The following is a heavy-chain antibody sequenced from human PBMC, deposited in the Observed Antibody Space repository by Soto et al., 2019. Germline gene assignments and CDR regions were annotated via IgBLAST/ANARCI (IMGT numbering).Heavy chain of an antibody. Sequence: GGSLRLSCAASGFTFRSYGMHWVRQAPGKGLEWVAVISCDGCNKYYADSVKGRFTISRDNSKNTLYLQMHSLRAEDTAVYYFARDSTWGNPRFDAFDIWGQGTMVTVSS. J-gene: IGHJ3*02. D-gene: IGHD3-16*01. CDR3: ARDSTWGNPRFDAFDI. V-gene: IGHV3-30*03. CDR2: ISCDGCNK. CDR1: GFTFRSYG.